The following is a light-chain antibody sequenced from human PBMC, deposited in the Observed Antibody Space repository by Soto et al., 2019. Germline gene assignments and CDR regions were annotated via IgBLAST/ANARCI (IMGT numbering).Light chain of an antibody. J-gene: IGKJ4*01. CDR3: QQYNSWPLT. V-gene: IGKV3D-15*01. CDR2: GAS. CDR1: QSIRSN. Sequence: EIMMTQSPATLSVCPGERVTLSCRASQSIRSNLAWYQQQPGQTPRLLIYGASTRATDIPARFSGSGSGTEFTLTVSSLQSEDFAVYYCQQYNSWPLTFSGGTKVEIK.